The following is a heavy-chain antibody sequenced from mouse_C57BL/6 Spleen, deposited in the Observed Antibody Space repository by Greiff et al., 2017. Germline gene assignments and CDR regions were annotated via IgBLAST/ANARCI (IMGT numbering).Heavy chain of an antibody. V-gene: IGHV7-3*01. CDR3: ARYYGIYAYFDV. J-gene: IGHJ1*03. CDR2: IRNKANGYTT. CDR1: GFTFTDYY. D-gene: IGHD2-1*01. Sequence: EVMLVESGGGLVQPGGSLSLSCAASGFTFTDYYMSWVRQPPGKALEWLGFIRNKANGYTTEYSASVKGRFTISRDNSQSILYLQMNALRAEDSATYFCARYYGIYAYFDVWGTGTTVTVSS.